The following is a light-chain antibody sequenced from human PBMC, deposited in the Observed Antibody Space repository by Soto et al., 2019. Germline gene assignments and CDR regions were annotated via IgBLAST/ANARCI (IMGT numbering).Light chain of an antibody. V-gene: IGLV2-11*01. J-gene: IGLJ3*02. Sequence: QSALTQPRSVSGSPGQSFTISCTGTSSDVGGYNYVSWYQQHPGKAPKLMIYDVSKRPSGVPDRFSGSKSGNTASLTISGRQAEDEADYYCCSYAGSYSRGFGGGTKLPV. CDR2: DVS. CDR1: SSDVGGYNY. CDR3: CSYAGSYSRG.